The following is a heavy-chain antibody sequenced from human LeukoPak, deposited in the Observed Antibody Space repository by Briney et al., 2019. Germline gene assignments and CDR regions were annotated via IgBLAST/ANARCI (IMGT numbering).Heavy chain of an antibody. V-gene: IGHV3-30-3*01. CDR3: ARDSGSYFSH. D-gene: IGHD1-26*01. Sequence: RSLRLSCAASGFTFSSYAMHWVRQAPGKGLEWVAVISYDGSNKYYADSVKGRFTISRDNSKNMLYLQMNSLRAEDTAVYYCARDSGSYFSHWGQGTLVTVSS. J-gene: IGHJ4*02. CDR2: ISYDGSNK. CDR1: GFTFSSYA.